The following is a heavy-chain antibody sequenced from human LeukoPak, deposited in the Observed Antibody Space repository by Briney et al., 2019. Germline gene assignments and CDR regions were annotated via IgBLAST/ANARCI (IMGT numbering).Heavy chain of an antibody. CDR3: AKVKGVVVAATLYFDY. CDR2: ISGSGGST. Sequence: PGGSLRLSCAASGFTFSSYAMSWVRQAPGKGLEWVSAISGSGGSTYYADSVKGRFTISGDNSKNTLYLQMNSLRAEDTAVYYCAKVKGVVVAATLYFDYWGQGTLVTVSS. D-gene: IGHD2-15*01. CDR1: GFTFSSYA. V-gene: IGHV3-23*01. J-gene: IGHJ4*02.